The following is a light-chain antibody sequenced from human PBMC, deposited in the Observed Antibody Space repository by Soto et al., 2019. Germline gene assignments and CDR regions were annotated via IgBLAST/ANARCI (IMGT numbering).Light chain of an antibody. CDR1: LDSSSH. CDR3: QQYENLPLT. J-gene: IGKJ4*01. Sequence: DIRLTQSPSSLSASVGDRVTITCQASLDSSSHLNWYQQKPGKAPKLLIYDSSNLETGVPSRFSGSGSGTSFTFTITSLQPEDIATYYCQQYENLPLTFGGGTKVEIK. CDR2: DSS. V-gene: IGKV1-33*01.